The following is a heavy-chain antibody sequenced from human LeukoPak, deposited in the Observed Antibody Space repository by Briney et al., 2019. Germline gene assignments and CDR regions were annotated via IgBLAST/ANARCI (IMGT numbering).Heavy chain of an antibody. V-gene: IGHV3-11*01. D-gene: IGHD5/OR15-5a*01. J-gene: IGHJ4*02. Sequence: GGSLRLSCAASGFTFSDYYMSWIRQAPGKGLEWVSYISSSGTTIYYADSVKGRFTISRDNAKNSLYLQMNSLRAEDTAVYYCARRSLRLAPDFDFWGQGSLVTVSS. CDR2: ISSSGTTI. CDR1: GFTFSDYY. CDR3: ARRSLRLAPDFDF.